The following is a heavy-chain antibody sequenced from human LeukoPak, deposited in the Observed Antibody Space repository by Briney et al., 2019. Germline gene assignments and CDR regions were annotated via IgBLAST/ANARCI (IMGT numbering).Heavy chain of an antibody. CDR1: GYTLTELS. CDR3: ATVGGYNAFDI. D-gene: IGHD5-12*01. V-gene: IGHV1-24*01. CDR2: FDPEDGET. Sequence: GASVKVSCKVSGYTLTELSMHGVRQAPGKGLEWMGGFDPEDGETIYAQKFQGRVTMTEDTSTDTAYMELSCLRSEHTAVYYCATVGGYNAFDIWGQGTMVTVSS. J-gene: IGHJ3*02.